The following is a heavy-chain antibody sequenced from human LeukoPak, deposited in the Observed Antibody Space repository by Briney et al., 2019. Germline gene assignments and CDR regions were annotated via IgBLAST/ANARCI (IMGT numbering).Heavy chain of an antibody. CDR1: GGTFSSYA. V-gene: IGHV1-69*05. J-gene: IGHJ4*02. CDR3: ARASSGYYYTLGFDY. CDR2: IIPIFGTA. D-gene: IGHD3-22*01. Sequence: SVKVSCKASGGTFSSYAISLVRQAPGQGLEWMGGIIPIFGTANYAQKFQGRVTITTDESTSTAYMELSSLRSEDTAVYYCARASSGYYYTLGFDYWGQGTLVTVSS.